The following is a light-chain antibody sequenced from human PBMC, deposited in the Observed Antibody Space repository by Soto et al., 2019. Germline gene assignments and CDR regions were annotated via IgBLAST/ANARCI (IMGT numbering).Light chain of an antibody. CDR2: DVS. J-gene: IGLJ2*01. V-gene: IGLV2-14*03. CDR3: SSNRSSSPLVV. Sequence: QSALTQPASVSGSPGQSITISCTGTISDIGDYNYVSWYQQHPGKAPKLMIYDVSNRPSGVSNRFSGSKSGYTASLTISGLQPEDEADYYCSSNRSSSPLVVFGGGTKLTVL. CDR1: ISDIGDYNY.